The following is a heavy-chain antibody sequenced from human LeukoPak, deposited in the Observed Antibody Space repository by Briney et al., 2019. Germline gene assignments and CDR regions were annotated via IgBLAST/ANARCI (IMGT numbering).Heavy chain of an antibody. J-gene: IGHJ6*03. D-gene: IGHD1-26*01. V-gene: IGHV1-69*13. CDR1: GGTFSSYA. CDR2: IIPIFGTA. Sequence: ASVKVSCKASGGTFSSYAISWVRQAPGQGLEWMGGIIPIFGTANYAQKFQGRVTITADESTSTAYMELSSLRSEDTAVYYCARSSGSYSEGRYYYYMDVWGKGTTVTVSS. CDR3: ARSSGSYSEGRYYYYMDV.